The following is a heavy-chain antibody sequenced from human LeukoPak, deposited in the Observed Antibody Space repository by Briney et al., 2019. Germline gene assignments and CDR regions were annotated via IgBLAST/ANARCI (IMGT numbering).Heavy chain of an antibody. J-gene: IGHJ4*02. V-gene: IGHV1-69*13. D-gene: IGHD3-9*01. CDR1: GGTFNTYV. CDR3: ARDYPDGGGGRYFDWLPVF. Sequence: ASVKVSCKASGGTFNTYVISWVRQAPGQGLEWMGGIIPMVDTANYAEKFQGRVTITADESTSTAYMELSSLTSEDTAVYYCARDYPDGGGGRYFDWLPVFWGQGTLVTVSS. CDR2: IIPMVDTA.